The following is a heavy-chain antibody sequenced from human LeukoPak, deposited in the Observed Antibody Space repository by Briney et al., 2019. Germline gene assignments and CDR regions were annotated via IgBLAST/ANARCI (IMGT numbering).Heavy chain of an antibody. CDR3: ARGGRDGYNYPGYFDY. CDR1: GFTFSSYE. Sequence: GGSLRLSCAASGFTFSSYEMNWVRQAPGKGLEWVSYISSSGSPIYYADSVKGRFTISRDNAKNSLYLQMNSLTAEDTAVYYCARGGRDGYNYPGYFDYWDQGTLVTVSS. V-gene: IGHV3-48*03. J-gene: IGHJ4*02. CDR2: ISSSGSPI. D-gene: IGHD5-24*01.